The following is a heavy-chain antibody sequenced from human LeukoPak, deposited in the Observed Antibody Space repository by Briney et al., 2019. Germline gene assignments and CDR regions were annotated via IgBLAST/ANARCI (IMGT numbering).Heavy chain of an antibody. V-gene: IGHV3-30*02. CDR1: EFTFSSYG. D-gene: IGHD2-2*01. CDR2: IPYDGSIK. CDR3: ARGRYQGTTVPYYYYYYMDV. J-gene: IGHJ6*03. Sequence: GGSLRLSCAASEFTFSSYGIHWVRQAPGKGLDWVAFIPYDGSIKKYADSVKGRFTISRDNSKNTVYLQMSSLRSEDTAVYYCARGRYQGTTVPYYYYYYMDVWGKGTTVTISS.